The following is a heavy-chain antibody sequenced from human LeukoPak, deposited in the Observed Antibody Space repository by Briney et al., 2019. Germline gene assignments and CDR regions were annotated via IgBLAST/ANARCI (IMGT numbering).Heavy chain of an antibody. V-gene: IGHV1-18*01. J-gene: IGHJ4*02. CDR1: GYTFTSYG. CDR2: ISAYNGNT. Sequence: ASVKVSCKASGYTFTSYGISWVRQAPGQGLEWMGWISAYNGNTNYAQKLQGRVTMTTDTSTSTAYMELRSLRSDDTAVYYCARGRSITILGVVINPLGYWGQGTLVTVSS. CDR3: ARGRSITILGVVINPLGY. D-gene: IGHD3-3*01.